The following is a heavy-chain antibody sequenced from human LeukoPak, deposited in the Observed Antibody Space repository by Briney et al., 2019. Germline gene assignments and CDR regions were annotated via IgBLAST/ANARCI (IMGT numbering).Heavy chain of an antibody. V-gene: IGHV3-30-3*01. CDR2: ISYDASYK. CDR1: GLTFSTYA. D-gene: IGHD6-13*01. Sequence: GGSLRLSCAASGLTFSTYAMHWVRQAPYEGLEWVTAISYDASYKYYADSVKGRFTISRDNSKSTLYLQLDSLGVEDTAVYYCARGAGGSSGWYTIRYFDCWGQGTLVTVSS. J-gene: IGHJ4*02. CDR3: ARGAGGSSGWYTIRYFDC.